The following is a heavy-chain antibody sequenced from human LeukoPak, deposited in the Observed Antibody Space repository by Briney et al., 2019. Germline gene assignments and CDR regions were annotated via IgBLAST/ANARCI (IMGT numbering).Heavy chain of an antibody. CDR1: GGSISSGGYY. V-gene: IGHV4-31*03. D-gene: IGHD6-19*01. Sequence: SQTLSLTCTVYGGSISSGGYYWSWIRQHTGKGLEWIGYIYYSGSTYYNPSLKSRVTISVDTSKNQFSLKLSSVTAADTAVYYCARVLAGYFDYWGQGTLVTVSS. J-gene: IGHJ4*02. CDR3: ARVLAGYFDY. CDR2: IYYSGST.